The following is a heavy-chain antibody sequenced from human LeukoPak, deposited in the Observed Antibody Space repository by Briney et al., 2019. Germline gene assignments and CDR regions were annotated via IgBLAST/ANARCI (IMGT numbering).Heavy chain of an antibody. D-gene: IGHD5-12*01. V-gene: IGHV1-58*02. J-gene: IGHJ4*02. CDR3: ATYERGAQQV. CDR2: IVVGSGNT. CDR1: GFTFTSSA. Sequence: SVKVSCKASGFTFTSSAMQWVRQARGQRLEWIGWIVVGSGNTNYAQKFQERVTITRDMSTSTAYMELSSLRSEDTAVYYCATYERGAQQVWGQGTLVTVSS.